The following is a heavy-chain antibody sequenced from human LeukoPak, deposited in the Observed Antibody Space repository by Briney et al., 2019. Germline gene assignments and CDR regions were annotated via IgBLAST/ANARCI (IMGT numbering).Heavy chain of an antibody. V-gene: IGHV3-23*01. Sequence: PGGSLRLSCAASGFTFSSYAMSWVRQAPGKGLEWVSAISGSGGSTYYADSVKGRFTISRDNSKNTLYLQMNSLRAEDTAVYYCAKDLQPLSMVAQPFDYWGQGTLVTVSS. CDR1: GFTFSSYA. D-gene: IGHD4/OR15-4a*01. CDR3: AKDLQPLSMVAQPFDY. CDR2: ISGSGGST. J-gene: IGHJ4*02.